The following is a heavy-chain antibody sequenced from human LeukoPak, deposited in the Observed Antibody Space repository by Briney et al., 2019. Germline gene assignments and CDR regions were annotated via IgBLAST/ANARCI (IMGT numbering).Heavy chain of an antibody. Sequence: PSQTLSLTCTVSGGSITSGGYYWSWLRQHPGKGLEWIGYIYHSGTSYYNPSLSSRLSISVDTSKNQFSLRLTSMTAADTAVYYCARVVGGARSSGYSILHSDYWGQGTLVTVSS. J-gene: IGHJ4*02. D-gene: IGHD3-22*01. V-gene: IGHV4-31*03. CDR3: ARVVGGARSSGYSILHSDY. CDR2: IYHSGTS. CDR1: GGSITSGGYY.